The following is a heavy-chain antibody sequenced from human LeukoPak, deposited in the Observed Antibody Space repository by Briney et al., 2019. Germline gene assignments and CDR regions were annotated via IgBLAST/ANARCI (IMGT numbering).Heavy chain of an antibody. V-gene: IGHV4-59*11. Sequence: SETLSLTCTVSGGTISSHYWSWIRQPPGMGLEWIGYIYYSGSSNYYASLNSRVTISVDTSKNQFSLKLTSMTAADTAVYYCARAQCSGTSCYRNWFDPWGQGTLVTVSS. CDR3: ARAQCSGTSCYRNWFDP. D-gene: IGHD2-2*01. CDR1: GGTISSHY. J-gene: IGHJ5*02. CDR2: IYYSGSS.